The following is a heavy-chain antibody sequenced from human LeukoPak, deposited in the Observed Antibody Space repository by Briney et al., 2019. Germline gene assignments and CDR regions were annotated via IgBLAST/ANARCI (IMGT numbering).Heavy chain of an antibody. Sequence: PGGSLRLSCAASGFTVSSNYMSWVRQAPGKGLEWVAFIRYDGSNKYYADSVKGRFTISRDNAKNSLYLQMNSLRAEDTAVYYCARVRGQNWNDFDYWGQGTLVTVSS. CDR1: GFTVSSNY. D-gene: IGHD1-1*01. V-gene: IGHV3-30*02. CDR2: IRYDGSNK. CDR3: ARVRGQNWNDFDY. J-gene: IGHJ4*02.